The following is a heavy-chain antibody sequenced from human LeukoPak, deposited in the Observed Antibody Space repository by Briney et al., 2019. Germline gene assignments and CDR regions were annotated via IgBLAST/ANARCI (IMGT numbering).Heavy chain of an antibody. D-gene: IGHD3-3*01. Sequence: ASVKVSCKASGYTFTGYYMHWVRQAPGQGLEWMGWINPNSGGTNYAQKFQGRVTMTRDTSISTAYMELSRLRSDDTAVYYCARDPQDITIFGVAWNWFDPWAREPWSPSPQ. CDR1: GYTFTGYY. V-gene: IGHV1-2*02. J-gene: IGHJ5*02. CDR3: ARDPQDITIFGVAWNWFDP. CDR2: INPNSGGT.